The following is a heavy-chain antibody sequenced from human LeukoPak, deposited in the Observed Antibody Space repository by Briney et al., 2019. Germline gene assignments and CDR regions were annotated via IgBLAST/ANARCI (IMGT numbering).Heavy chain of an antibody. Sequence: GGSLRLSCAASGFTFSSYSMNWVRQAPGRGLEWVSSISGDSIYIYYADSVRGRFTISRDNAKSSLFLQMNSLRAEDTAVYYCARCSSTGCASSPLAGYLYWGQGTLVTVSS. CDR3: ARCSSTGCASSPLAGYLY. CDR1: GFTFSSYS. J-gene: IGHJ4*02. V-gene: IGHV3-21*01. CDR2: ISGDSIYI. D-gene: IGHD2-2*01.